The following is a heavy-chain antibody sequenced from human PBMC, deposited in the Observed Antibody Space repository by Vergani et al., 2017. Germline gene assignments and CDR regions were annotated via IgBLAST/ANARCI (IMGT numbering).Heavy chain of an antibody. CDR2: IYPGDSDT. D-gene: IGHD3-9*01. V-gene: IGHV5-51*01. J-gene: IGHJ6*03. CDR1: GYSFTSYW. Sequence: EVQLVQSGAEVKKPGESLKISCKGSGYSFTSYWIGWVRQMPGKGLEWMGIIYPGDSDTRYSPSFQGQVTISADKSISTAYLQWSSLKASDTAMYYCARQGLDIDDYYYYYYMDVWGKGTTVTVSS. CDR3: ARQGLDIDDYYYYYYMDV.